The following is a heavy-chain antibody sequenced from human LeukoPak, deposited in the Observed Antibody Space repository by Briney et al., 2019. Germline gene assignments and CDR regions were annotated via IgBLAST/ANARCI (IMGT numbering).Heavy chain of an antibody. V-gene: IGHV1-46*01. Sequence: GASVKVSCKASGYTFTSYYIHWLRQAPGQGLEWMGIINPSGGSTLNAQKFQGRVNMTRDTSTSTVYMELSSLRSEDTAVFYCARDIFGSSLGNLDYWGQGTLVTVSS. CDR2: INPSGGST. CDR1: GYTFTSYY. D-gene: IGHD3-10*02. CDR3: ARDIFGSSLGNLDY. J-gene: IGHJ4*02.